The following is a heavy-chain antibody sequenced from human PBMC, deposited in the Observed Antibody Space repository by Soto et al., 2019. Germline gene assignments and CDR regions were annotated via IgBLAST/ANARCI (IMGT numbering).Heavy chain of an antibody. D-gene: IGHD3-22*01. CDR1: GFTFSSYS. Sequence: GSLRLSCAASGFTFSSYSMNWVRQAPGKGLEWVSSISSSSSYIYYADSVKGRFTISRDNAKNSLYLQMNSLRAEDTAVYYCARESYDSSGYYQDGAFDIWGQGTMVTVSS. CDR2: ISSSSSYI. J-gene: IGHJ3*02. V-gene: IGHV3-21*01. CDR3: ARESYDSSGYYQDGAFDI.